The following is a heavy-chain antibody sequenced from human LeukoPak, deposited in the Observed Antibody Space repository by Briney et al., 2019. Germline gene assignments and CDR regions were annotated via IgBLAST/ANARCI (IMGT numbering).Heavy chain of an antibody. CDR1: GGSISSSSYY. Sequence: SETLSLTCTVSGGSISSSSYYWGWIRQPPGKGLEWIGYIYYSGSTYYNPSLKSRVTISVDTSKNQFSLKLSSVTAADTAVYYCARFPGGYWGQGTLVTVSS. J-gene: IGHJ4*02. CDR3: ARFPGGY. CDR2: IYYSGST. V-gene: IGHV4-30-4*08.